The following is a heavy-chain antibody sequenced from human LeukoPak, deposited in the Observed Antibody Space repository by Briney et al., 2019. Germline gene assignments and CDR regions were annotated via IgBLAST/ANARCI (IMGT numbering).Heavy chain of an antibody. D-gene: IGHD3-3*02. V-gene: IGHV1-24*01. J-gene: IGHJ4*02. CDR2: FDPEDGET. CDR3: ATEHLGPYAPRY. Sequence: GASVKVSCKVSGYTLTELSMHWVRQAPGKGLEWMGGFDPEDGETIYAQKFQGKVTMTEDTSTDTAYMELSSLRSEDTAVYYCATEHLGPYAPRYWGQGTLVTVSS. CDR1: GYTLTELS.